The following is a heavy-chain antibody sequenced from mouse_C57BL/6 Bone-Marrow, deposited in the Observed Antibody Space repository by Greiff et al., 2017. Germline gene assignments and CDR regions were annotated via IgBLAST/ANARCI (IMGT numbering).Heavy chain of an antibody. CDR1: GYTFTDYY. D-gene: IGHD1-1*01. V-gene: IGHV1-19*01. CDR2: INPYNGGT. J-gene: IGHJ4*01. CDR3: ARHYGSSHYYAMDY. Sequence: EVKLMESGPVLVKPGASVKMSCKASGYTFTDYYMNWVKQSHGKSLEWIGVINPYNGGTSYNQKFKGKATLTVDKSSSTAYMELNSLTSEDSAVYYCARHYGSSHYYAMDYWGQGTSVTVSS.